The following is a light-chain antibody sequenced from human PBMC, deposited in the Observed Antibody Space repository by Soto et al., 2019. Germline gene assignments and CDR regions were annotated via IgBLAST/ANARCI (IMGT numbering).Light chain of an antibody. CDR3: HQYGGSPT. Sequence: DIQMTQSPSSLSASVGDTVIITCRASQTISVYLNWYQQIAGKAPKLLIYTASTLQTGVPSRFSGSGSGTDFTLTINRLDPEDFAVFYCHQYGGSPTFGQGTKVDIK. CDR1: QTISVY. J-gene: IGKJ2*01. V-gene: IGKV1-39*01. CDR2: TAS.